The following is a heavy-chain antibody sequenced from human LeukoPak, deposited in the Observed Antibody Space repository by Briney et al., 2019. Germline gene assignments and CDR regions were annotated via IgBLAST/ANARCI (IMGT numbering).Heavy chain of an antibody. J-gene: IGHJ3*02. V-gene: IGHV3-11*05. CDR3: ARERSTADGHGYTGRAFDI. Sequence: GGSLRLSCAASGFTFSDYDMSWIRQAPGKGLEWVSYISSSSSYTNYADSVKGRFTISRDNAKNSLYLQMNSLRAEDTAVYYCARERSTADGHGYTGRAFDIWGQGTMVTVSS. CDR2: ISSSSSYT. CDR1: GFTFSDYD. D-gene: IGHD5-24*01.